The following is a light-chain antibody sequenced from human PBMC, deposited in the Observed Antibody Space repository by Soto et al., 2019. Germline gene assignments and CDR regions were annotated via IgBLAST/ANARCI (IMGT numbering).Light chain of an antibody. Sequence: EIELTQSPGTLSSSLGERATISCRASQSVSSNYFSWHQQQKTGQAPRLLIYGASSRATGVPDRFSGSGSGTDFTLAISRLEPEDFVVYYCQQYGSASWTFGQGTKVEIK. CDR1: QSVSSNY. CDR3: QQYGSASWT. V-gene: IGKV3-20*01. CDR2: GAS. J-gene: IGKJ1*01.